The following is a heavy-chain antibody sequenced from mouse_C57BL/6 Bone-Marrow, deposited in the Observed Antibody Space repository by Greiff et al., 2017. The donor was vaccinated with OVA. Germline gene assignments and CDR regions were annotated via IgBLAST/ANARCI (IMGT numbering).Heavy chain of an antibody. CDR1: GYTFTSYW. Sequence: QVQLQQPGAELVRPGTSVKLSCKASGYTFTSYWMHWVKQRPGQGLEWIGVIDPSDSYTNYNQKFKGKATLTVDTSSSTAYMQLSSLTSEDSAVYDYARWRHYSNYWYFDVWGRGTTVTVSS. D-gene: IGHD2-5*01. CDR3: ARWRHYSNYWYFDV. V-gene: IGHV1-59*01. J-gene: IGHJ1*03. CDR2: IDPSDSYT.